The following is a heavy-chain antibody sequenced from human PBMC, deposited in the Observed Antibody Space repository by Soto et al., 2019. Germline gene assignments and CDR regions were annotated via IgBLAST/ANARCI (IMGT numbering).Heavy chain of an antibody. V-gene: IGHV3-23*01. CDR1: GFTFSSYA. Sequence: EVQLLESGGALVQPGGSLRLSCAASGFTFSSYAMTWVRQAPGKGLEWVSTISRSGGSTYYADSVKGRFTISRDNSKNTLYRQMNSLRAEDTAVYYCAKDVPLYGGTLGWFDPWGQGTLVTVSS. CDR2: ISRSGGST. D-gene: IGHD2-15*01. CDR3: AKDVPLYGGTLGWFDP. J-gene: IGHJ5*02.